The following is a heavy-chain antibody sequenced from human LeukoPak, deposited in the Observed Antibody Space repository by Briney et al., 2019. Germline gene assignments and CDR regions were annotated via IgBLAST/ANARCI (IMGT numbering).Heavy chain of an antibody. CDR2: IKSKTDGGTT. Sequence: GGSLRLSCAASGFTFSNAWMSWVRQAPGKGLEWVGRIKSKTDGGTTDYAAPVKGRFTISRDDSKHTLYLQMTSLKTEDTAVYYCTILLWFGVGNYFDYWGQGTLVTVSS. V-gene: IGHV3-15*01. D-gene: IGHD3-10*01. CDR3: TILLWFGVGNYFDY. J-gene: IGHJ4*02. CDR1: GFTFSNAW.